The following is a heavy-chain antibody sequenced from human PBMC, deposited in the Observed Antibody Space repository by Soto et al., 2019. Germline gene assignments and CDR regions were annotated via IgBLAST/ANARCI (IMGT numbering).Heavy chain of an antibody. CDR1: GFSVSSNY. CDR2: IYSGGST. J-gene: IGHJ4*02. D-gene: IGHD3-10*01. V-gene: IGHV3-66*04. CDR3: ARRHYYGSD. Sequence: EVQLVESGGGLVQPGGSLRLSCAASGFSVSSNYMYWVRRAPGKGLECVSLIYSGGSTDHADSVKDRFTISRDNSKNTLYLQMNNLRVEDTAVYYCARRHYYGSDWGQGTLVTVSS.